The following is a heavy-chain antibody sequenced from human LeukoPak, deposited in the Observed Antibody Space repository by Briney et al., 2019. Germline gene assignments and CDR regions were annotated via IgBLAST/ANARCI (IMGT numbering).Heavy chain of an antibody. J-gene: IGHJ4*02. CDR1: GGSFSGYY. D-gene: IGHD3-3*01. V-gene: IGHV4-34*01. CDR3: ASYYDFWSGYDY. Sequence: SETLSLTCAVYGGSFSGYYWSWIRQPPGKGLEWIGEINHSGSTNYNPPLKSRVTISVDTSKNQFSLKLSSVTAADTAVYYCASYYDFWSGYDYWGQGTLVTVSS. CDR2: INHSGST.